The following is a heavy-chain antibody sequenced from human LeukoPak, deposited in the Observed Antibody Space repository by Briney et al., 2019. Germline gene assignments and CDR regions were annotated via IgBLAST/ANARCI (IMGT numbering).Heavy chain of an antibody. CDR2: ISGSGGST. CDR1: GFTFSSYA. Sequence: GGSLRLSCAASGFTFSSYAMTWVRQAPGKGLEWVSVISGSGGSTYYADSVKGRFTISRDNSKNTLYLQMNSLRAEDTAVYYCAKLFDFWSGHAVYWGQGTLVTVSS. CDR3: AKLFDFWSGHAVY. D-gene: IGHD3-3*01. J-gene: IGHJ4*02. V-gene: IGHV3-23*01.